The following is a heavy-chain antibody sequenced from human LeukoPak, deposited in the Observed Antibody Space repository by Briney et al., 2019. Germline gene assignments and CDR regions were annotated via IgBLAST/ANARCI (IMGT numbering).Heavy chain of an antibody. CDR1: GGSISTYY. D-gene: IGHD3-22*01. CDR2: IYYSGST. J-gene: IGHJ3*02. Sequence: SEILSLTCTVSGGSISTYYWTWIRQPPGKGLEWIGYIYYSGSTNYNPSLKSRVTISVDTSKNQFSLKLSSVTAADTAVYYCARDRTYYYDSRGAFDIWGQGTMVTVSS. CDR3: ARDRTYYYDSRGAFDI. V-gene: IGHV4-59*01.